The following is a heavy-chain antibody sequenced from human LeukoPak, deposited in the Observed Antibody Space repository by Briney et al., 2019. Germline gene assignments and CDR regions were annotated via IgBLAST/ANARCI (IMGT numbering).Heavy chain of an antibody. Sequence: SETLSLTCTVSGYSISSSSYYWGWIRQPPGKGLEWIGSIYYSGSTYYNPSLKSRVTISVDTSKNQFSLKLSSVTAADTAVYYCATQGVTMIVVDWGQGTLVTVSS. V-gene: IGHV4-39*01. J-gene: IGHJ4*02. CDR1: GYSISSSSYY. CDR3: ATQGVTMIVVD. CDR2: IYYSGST. D-gene: IGHD3-22*01.